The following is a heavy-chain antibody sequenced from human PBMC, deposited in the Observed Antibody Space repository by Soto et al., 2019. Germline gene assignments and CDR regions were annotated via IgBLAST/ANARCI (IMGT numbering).Heavy chain of an antibody. Sequence: GGSLRLSCAGSGFAFSTYMMNWVRHAPGKGLEWIADISTNGRSKSYAASVRCRFTISRENTKNSMSLQMKRLRDDDTAVYYFVRDRVLRDYYGMDVWGQGTTVTVSS. J-gene: IGHJ6*02. CDR2: ISTNGRSK. CDR3: VRDRVLRDYYGMDV. D-gene: IGHD3-10*01. V-gene: IGHV3-48*02. CDR1: GFAFSTYM.